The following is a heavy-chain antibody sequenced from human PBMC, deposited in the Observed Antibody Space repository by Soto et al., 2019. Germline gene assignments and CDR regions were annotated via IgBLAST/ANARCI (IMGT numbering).Heavy chain of an antibody. D-gene: IGHD2-15*01. CDR1: GGSISSYY. CDR3: ARARGYCSGGSCYMKPGYYSYYMAV. Sequence: SETLSLTCTVSGGSISSYYWSWIRQPPGKGLEWIGYIYYSGSTNYNPSLKSRVTISVDTSKNQLSLKLSSVTAADTAVYYCARARGYCSGGSCYMKPGYYSYYMAVSGTGTTLTLSS. CDR2: IYYSGST. J-gene: IGHJ6*03. V-gene: IGHV4-59*01.